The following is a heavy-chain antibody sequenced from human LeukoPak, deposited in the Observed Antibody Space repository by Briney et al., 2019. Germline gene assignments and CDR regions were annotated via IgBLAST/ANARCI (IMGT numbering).Heavy chain of an antibody. CDR1: GGSISIYY. J-gene: IGHJ4*02. V-gene: IGHV4-59*01. CDR3: VRDRELTY. D-gene: IGHD1-26*01. Sequence: PSETLSLTCTVSGGSISIYYWSWIRQPPGKGLEWIGYIYNSGSTNYNPSLRSRVTISVDTSKNQFSLKLTSVTAADTAVYYCVRDRELTYWGQGTQVTVSS. CDR2: IYNSGST.